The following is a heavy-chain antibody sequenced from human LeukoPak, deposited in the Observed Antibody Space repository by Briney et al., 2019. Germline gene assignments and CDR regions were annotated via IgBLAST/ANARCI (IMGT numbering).Heavy chain of an antibody. D-gene: IGHD1-26*01. J-gene: IGHJ4*02. V-gene: IGHV3-30*03. CDR1: GFTFSSYG. Sequence: GGSLRLSCAASGFTFSSYGMHWVRQAPGKGLEWVAVISYDGSNKYYADSVKGRFTISRDNAKNTLYLQMNSLRAEDTAVYYCARVLDGVGATRSFDYWGQGTLVTVSS. CDR3: ARVLDGVGATRSFDY. CDR2: ISYDGSNK.